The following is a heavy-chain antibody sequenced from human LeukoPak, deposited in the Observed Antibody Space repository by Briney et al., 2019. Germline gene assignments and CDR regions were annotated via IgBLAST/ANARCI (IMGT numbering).Heavy chain of an antibody. CDR1: GFTFSSFA. CDR2: ISISGTTI. Sequence: GGSLILSCAASGFTFSSFAMSWVRQAPGKGLECVSYISISGTTISYADSVKGRFTISRDNAKNSLYLQMNSLTGDDTAVYFCARESYGVMDYWGQGTLVTVSS. J-gene: IGHJ4*02. CDR3: ARESYGVMDY. V-gene: IGHV3-48*03. D-gene: IGHD4-17*01.